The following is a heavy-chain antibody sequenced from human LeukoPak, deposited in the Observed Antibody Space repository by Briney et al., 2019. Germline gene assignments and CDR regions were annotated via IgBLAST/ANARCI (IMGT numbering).Heavy chain of an antibody. CDR3: ARDGSNWSNDYYHGVDV. J-gene: IGHJ6*02. CDR2: VYYSGSA. Sequence: PSETLSLTCTVSGDSVTTYYWSWIRQPPGKGLEWLGYVYYSGSATYNPSLKSRVTISVDTSKNQFSLRLSSVTAADTAVYYCARDGSNWSNDYYHGVDVWGQGTTVTVSS. V-gene: IGHV4-59*02. CDR1: GDSVTTYY. D-gene: IGHD4-11*01.